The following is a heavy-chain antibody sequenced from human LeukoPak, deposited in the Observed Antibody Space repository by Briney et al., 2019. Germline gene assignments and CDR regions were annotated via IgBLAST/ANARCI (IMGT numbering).Heavy chain of an antibody. CDR3: ARHARDTSDYYDY. CDR1: GDSISYYY. Sequence: SETLSLTCTVSGDSISYYYWGWIRQPPGKGLEWIGYIYYSGSTDYNPSLKSRVTISVDTSKNQFSLKLSSMTAADTAVYHCARHARDTSDYYDYWGQGTLVTVSS. V-gene: IGHV4-59*08. D-gene: IGHD3-22*01. J-gene: IGHJ4*02. CDR2: IYYSGST.